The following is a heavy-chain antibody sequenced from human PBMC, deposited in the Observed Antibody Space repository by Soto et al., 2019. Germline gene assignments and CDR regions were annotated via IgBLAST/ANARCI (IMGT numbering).Heavy chain of an antibody. CDR3: ALNYYDRSGYGY. D-gene: IGHD3-22*01. J-gene: IGHJ4*02. Sequence: GASVKVSCKASGGTFSSYAISWVRQAPGQGLEWMGGIIPIFGTANYAQKFQGRVTITADESTSPAYMELSSLSSEDTAVYYCALNYYDRSGYGYWGQGTLVTVSS. CDR1: GGTFSSYA. V-gene: IGHV1-69*13. CDR2: IIPIFGTA.